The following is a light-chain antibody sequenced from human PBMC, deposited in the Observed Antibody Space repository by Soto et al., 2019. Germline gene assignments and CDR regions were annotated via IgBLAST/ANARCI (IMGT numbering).Light chain of an antibody. V-gene: IGLV2-23*01. Sequence: QSALTQPASVSGSPGQSITISCTGTSSDAGNYNFVSWYQRHPGKAPKVIIYEDSTRPSGVSNRISGSKSGNTASLTISGLQAEDEADYYCCSYAGSSTSWVFGGGTKLTVL. CDR2: EDS. J-gene: IGLJ3*02. CDR1: SSDAGNYNF. CDR3: CSYAGSSTSWV.